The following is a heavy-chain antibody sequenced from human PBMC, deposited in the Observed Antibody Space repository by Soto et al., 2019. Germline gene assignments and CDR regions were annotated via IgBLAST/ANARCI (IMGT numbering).Heavy chain of an antibody. J-gene: IGHJ4*02. CDR1: GFTFSSYG. Sequence: QVQLVESGGGVVQPGRSLRLSCAASGFTFSSYGMHWVRQAPGKGLEWVAVISYAGSNKYYADSVKGRFTISRDNSKNTLYLQMNSLRAEDTAVYYCAKSPLSVTSSYYFDYWGQGTLVTVSS. CDR3: AKSPLSVTSSYYFDY. V-gene: IGHV3-30*18. D-gene: IGHD4-17*01. CDR2: ISYAGSNK.